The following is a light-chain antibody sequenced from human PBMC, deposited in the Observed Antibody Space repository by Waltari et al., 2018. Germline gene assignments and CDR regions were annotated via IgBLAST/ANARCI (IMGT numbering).Light chain of an antibody. CDR3: QQYGSPPYT. V-gene: IGKV3-20*01. CDR2: AGS. CDR1: QSVGSSY. J-gene: IGKJ2*01. Sequence: ELALTQSPGTLSLSPGERATLSCWASQSVGSSYLAWFQQKPGQAPRLLFYAGSSRATGIPDRFSGSGSETDFTLTINRLEPEDSAVYYCQQYGSPPYTFGQGTKLEL.